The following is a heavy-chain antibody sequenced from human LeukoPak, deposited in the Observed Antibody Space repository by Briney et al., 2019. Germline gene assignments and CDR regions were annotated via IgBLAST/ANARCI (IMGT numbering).Heavy chain of an antibody. CDR3: AVLAPDDDFWRAYYDRAGTWAGD. Sequence: ASVKVSCKASGYTFTDYYMHWVRQAPGQGLEWMGWINPNSGGANYAQKFQGRVTTTRDTSISTAYMGLSRLRFDATAVYYWAVLAPDDDFWRAYYDRAGTWAGDWGKGTLVTVSS. CDR2: INPNSGGA. J-gene: IGHJ4*02. V-gene: IGHV1-2*02. D-gene: IGHD3-3*01. CDR1: GYTFTDYY.